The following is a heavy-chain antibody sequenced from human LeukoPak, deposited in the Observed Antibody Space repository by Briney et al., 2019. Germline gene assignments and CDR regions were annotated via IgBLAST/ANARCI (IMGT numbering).Heavy chain of an antibody. D-gene: IGHD6-6*01. CDR3: ARARHRTLYYFDY. CDR2: INPNNGGT. CDR1: VYTFTGYY. J-gene: IGHJ4*02. Sequence: VASVKVSCKHSVYTFTGYYMHWVRQAPGQGLEWMGWINPNNGGTNHAQKIQGTVTITRDTSISTAYMELSRLTSDATDVYYCARARHRTLYYFDYWGQGTLVTVSS. V-gene: IGHV1-2*02.